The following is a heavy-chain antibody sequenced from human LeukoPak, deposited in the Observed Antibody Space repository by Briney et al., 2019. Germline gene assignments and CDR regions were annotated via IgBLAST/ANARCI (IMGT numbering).Heavy chain of an antibody. Sequence: GASVKVSCKASGYTFTSNYIHWVRQAPGQGLEWMGMIYPRDGSTSYAQKFQGRVTVTRDTSTSTVHVELSGLRSEDTAVYYCARGYREVAGPHYWGQGTLVTVSS. J-gene: IGHJ4*02. D-gene: IGHD6-19*01. V-gene: IGHV1-46*01. CDR3: ARGYREVAGPHY. CDR2: IYPRDGST. CDR1: GYTFTSNY.